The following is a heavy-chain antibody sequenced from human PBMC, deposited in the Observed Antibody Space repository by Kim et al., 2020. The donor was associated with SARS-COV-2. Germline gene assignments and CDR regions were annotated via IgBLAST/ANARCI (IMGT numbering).Heavy chain of an antibody. V-gene: IGHV7-4-1*02. J-gene: IGHJ6*02. D-gene: IGHD3-10*01. CDR3: ARVLRGKSYYGSGSYQNYYYYYGMDV. CDR2: INTNTGNP. CDR1: GYTFTSYA. Sequence: ASVKVSCKASGYTFTSYAMNWVRQAPGQGLEWMGWINTNTGNPTYAQGFTGRFVFSLDTSVSTAYLQISSLKAEDTAVYYCARVLRGKSYYGSGSYQNYYYYYGMDVWGQGTTVTVSS.